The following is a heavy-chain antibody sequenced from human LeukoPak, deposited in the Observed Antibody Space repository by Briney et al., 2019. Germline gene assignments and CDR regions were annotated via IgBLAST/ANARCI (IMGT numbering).Heavy chain of an antibody. CDR1: GGSISNYY. CDR3: ARFSISWSYFDS. V-gene: IGHV4-59*01. J-gene: IGHJ4*02. Sequence: PSETLSLTCTVSGGSISNYYWSWIRQPPGKGLEWIGSVFYSGSTNYNPSLKSRVTISVDTSKNHVSLKLSPMAAADTAVYYCARFSISWSYFDSWGQGTLVTVSS. D-gene: IGHD6-13*01. CDR2: VFYSGST.